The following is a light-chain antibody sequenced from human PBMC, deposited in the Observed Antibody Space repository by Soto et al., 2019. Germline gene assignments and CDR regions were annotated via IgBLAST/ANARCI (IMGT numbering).Light chain of an antibody. CDR1: QGISRY. J-gene: IGKJ1*01. V-gene: IGKV1-9*01. CDR3: MQALQTPRT. Sequence: GDSVTITCRAIQGISRYLACYQQKPGRAPQLLISAASTLQSGVPSRFSGSGSGTHFTLVISRVEAEDVGVYYCMQALQTPRTFGQGTKVDIK. CDR2: AAS.